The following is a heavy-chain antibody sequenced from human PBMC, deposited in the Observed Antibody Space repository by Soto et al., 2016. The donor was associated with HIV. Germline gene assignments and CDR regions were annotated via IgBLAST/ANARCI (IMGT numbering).Heavy chain of an antibody. CDR2: ISHSGKT. V-gene: IGHV4-34*03. D-gene: IGHD2-15*01. CDR1: GESLINHY. J-gene: IGHJ4*02. CDR3: TRGRRQCDMTSCSGGRSDY. Sequence: QVELNQWGAGLLKPSETLSLTCAIYGESLINHYWTWIRQPPGKSLEWIGEISHSGKTKYHPSLKSRVTIEIDLSKRQFFLNLKSVTATDTATYCTRGRRQCDMTSCSGGRSDYWGQGILVTVSS.